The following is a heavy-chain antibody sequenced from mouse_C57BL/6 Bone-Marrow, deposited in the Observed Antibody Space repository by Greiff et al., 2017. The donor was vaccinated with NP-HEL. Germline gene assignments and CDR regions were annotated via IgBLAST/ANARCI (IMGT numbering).Heavy chain of an antibody. D-gene: IGHD1-1*01. Sequence: VQLQQSGPELVKPGASVKISCKASGYAFSSSWMNWVKQRPGKGLEWIGRIYPGDGDTNYNGKFKGKATLTADKSSSTAYMQLSSLTSEDSAVYFCARSLVATEGDMDYWGQGTSVTVSS. V-gene: IGHV1-82*01. CDR3: ARSLVATEGDMDY. CDR2: IYPGDGDT. CDR1: GYAFSSSW. J-gene: IGHJ4*01.